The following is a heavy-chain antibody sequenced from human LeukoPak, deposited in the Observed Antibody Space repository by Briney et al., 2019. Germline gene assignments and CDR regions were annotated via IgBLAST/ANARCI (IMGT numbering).Heavy chain of an antibody. V-gene: IGHV3-7*01. CDR3: VRDLSYGYDY. D-gene: IGHD5-18*01. Sequence: GGSLRLSCVASGFTFRTYWMSWVRQAPGKGLEWVANIKEDGREKYYVDSVKGRFSISRDNAKNLVYLQMNSLRAEDTAVYYCVRDLSYGYDYWGQGTLVTVSS. J-gene: IGHJ4*02. CDR2: IKEDGREK. CDR1: GFTFRTYW.